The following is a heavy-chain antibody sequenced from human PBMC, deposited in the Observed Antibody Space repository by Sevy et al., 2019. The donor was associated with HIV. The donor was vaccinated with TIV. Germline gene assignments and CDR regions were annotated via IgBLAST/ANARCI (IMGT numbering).Heavy chain of an antibody. V-gene: IGHV3-30*02. CDR1: GFTFSNYG. CDR2: IRYDGSNK. Sequence: GGSLRLSCATSGFTFSNYGMHWVRQAPGKGLERVAFIRYDGSNKYYADSVKGRFTISRDNSKNMVYLQMNSLRAEDTAVFYCAKDSWGVPQLWGRGTWVT. J-gene: IGHJ4*02. D-gene: IGHD3-10*01. CDR3: AKDSWGVPQL.